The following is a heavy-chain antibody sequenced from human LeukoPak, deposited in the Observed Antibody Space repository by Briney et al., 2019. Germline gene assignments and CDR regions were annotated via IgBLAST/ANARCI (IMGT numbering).Heavy chain of an antibody. V-gene: IGHV4-59*01. CDR3: AREALRDWYFDL. J-gene: IGHJ2*01. CDR1: GGSISSYY. CDR2: IYYSGST. Sequence: SETLSLTCTVSGGSISSYYLSWIRQPPGKGLEWIGYIYYSGSTNYNPSLKSRVTISVDTSKNQFSLKLSSVTAADTAVYYCAREALRDWYFDLWGRGTLVTVSS.